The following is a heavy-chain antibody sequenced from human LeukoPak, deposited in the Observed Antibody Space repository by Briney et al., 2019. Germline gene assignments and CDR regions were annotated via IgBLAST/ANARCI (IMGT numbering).Heavy chain of an antibody. J-gene: IGHJ5*02. CDR1: GDSISSGGYY. CDR3: ARDCSRTSCPLDP. Sequence: PSETLSLTCTVSGDSISSGGYYWSWIRQHPGKGPEWIGNINYSGTTYYNPTLKSRVTISVDTSKNQFSLKLSSVTAADTAVYFCARDCSRTSCPLDPWGQGTLVTVSS. V-gene: IGHV4-31*03. CDR2: INYSGTT. D-gene: IGHD2-2*01.